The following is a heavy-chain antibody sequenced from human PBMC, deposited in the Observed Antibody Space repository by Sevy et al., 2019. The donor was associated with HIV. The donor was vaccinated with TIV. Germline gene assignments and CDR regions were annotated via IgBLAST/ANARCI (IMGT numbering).Heavy chain of an antibody. J-gene: IGHJ5*02. CDR1: GGTFSSYA. CDR2: IIPIFGTA. V-gene: IGHV1-69*13. Sequence: ASVKVSCKASGGTFSSYAISWVRQAPGQGLEWMGGIIPIFGTANYAQKFQGRVTITADESTSTAYMEVSSLRSEDTAVYYCARDHYDYVWGSYRSGWFDPWGQGTLVTVSS. CDR3: ARDHYDYVWGSYRSGWFDP. D-gene: IGHD3-16*02.